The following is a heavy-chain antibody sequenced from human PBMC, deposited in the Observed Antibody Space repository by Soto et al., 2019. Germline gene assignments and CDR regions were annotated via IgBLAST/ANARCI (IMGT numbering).Heavy chain of an antibody. D-gene: IGHD2-2*01. V-gene: IGHV4-39*01. CDR1: GGSISSSSYY. J-gene: IGHJ5*02. CDR2: IYYSGST. CDR3: ARQPQPLLGYCSSTSCYPGGGWFDP. Sequence: QLQLQESGPGLVKPSETLSLTCTVSGGSISSSSYYWGWIRQPPGKGLEWIGSIYYSGSTYYNPSLKSRVTISVDTSKNQFSLKLSSVTAADTAVYYCARQPQPLLGYCSSTSCYPGGGWFDPWGQGTLVTVSS.